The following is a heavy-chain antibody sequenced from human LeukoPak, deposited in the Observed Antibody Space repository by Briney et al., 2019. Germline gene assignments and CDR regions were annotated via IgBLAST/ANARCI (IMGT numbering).Heavy chain of an antibody. Sequence: GGSLRLSCAASGFTFSNYIMNWVRQAPGKGLEWVSYISSSSSTIYYADSVRGRFTISRDNAKNSLYLQMNSLRAEDTALYYCARRESENYLDFDYWGQGTLVTVSS. CDR3: ARRESENYLDFDY. CDR1: GFTFSNYI. D-gene: IGHD2/OR15-2a*01. CDR2: ISSSSSTI. V-gene: IGHV3-48*01. J-gene: IGHJ4*02.